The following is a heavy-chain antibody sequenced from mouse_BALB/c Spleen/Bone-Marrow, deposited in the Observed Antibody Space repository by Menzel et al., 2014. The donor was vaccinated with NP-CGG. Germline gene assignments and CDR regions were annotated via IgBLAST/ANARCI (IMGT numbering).Heavy chain of an antibody. Sequence: VQLQQSGPGLVKPSQTVSLTCTVTGISITTGNYRWSWIRQFPGNKLEWIGYIYYSGTITHNPSLTSRTTITRDTSKNQFFLEMNSLTAEDTATYYCARELYYFDYWGQGTTLTVSS. V-gene: IGHV3-5*02. CDR1: GISITTGNYR. J-gene: IGHJ2*01. CDR3: ARELYYFDY. CDR2: IYYSGTI.